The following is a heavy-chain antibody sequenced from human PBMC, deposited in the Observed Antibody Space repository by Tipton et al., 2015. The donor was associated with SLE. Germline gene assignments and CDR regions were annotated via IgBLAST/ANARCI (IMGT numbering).Heavy chain of an antibody. Sequence: TLSLTCTVSGGSISSYYWSWIRQPPGKGLEWIGYIYYSGSTNYNPSLKSRVTISVDTSKNQFSLKLSSVTAVDTAVYYCAGGGYYDFWSGYYPFDYWGQGTLVTVSS. V-gene: IGHV4-59*01. CDR2: IYYSGST. CDR1: GGSISSYY. D-gene: IGHD3-3*01. CDR3: AGGGYYDFWSGYYPFDY. J-gene: IGHJ4*02.